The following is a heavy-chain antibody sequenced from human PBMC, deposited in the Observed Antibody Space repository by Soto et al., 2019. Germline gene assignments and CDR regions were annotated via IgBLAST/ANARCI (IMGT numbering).Heavy chain of an antibody. CDR2: ISYDGSNK. Sequence: QVQLVESGGGVVQTGRSLRLSCAASGFTFSSYGMHWVRQAPGKGLEWVAVISYDGSNKYYADSVKGRFTISRDNSKNTLYLQMNSLRAEDTAVYYCAKDLGSGWYPYYFDYWGQGTLVTVSS. D-gene: IGHD6-19*01. CDR1: GFTFSSYG. V-gene: IGHV3-30*18. J-gene: IGHJ4*02. CDR3: AKDLGSGWYPYYFDY.